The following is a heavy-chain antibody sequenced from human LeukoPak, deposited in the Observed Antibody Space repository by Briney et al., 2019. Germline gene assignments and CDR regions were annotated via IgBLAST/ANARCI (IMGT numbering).Heavy chain of an antibody. CDR1: GGTFSSYA. D-gene: IGHD2-2*01. CDR3: ARDSRVSPTIYYYYYGMDV. Sequence: ASVKVSCKASGGTFSSYAISWVRQAPGQGLEWMGGIIPIFGTANYAQKFQGRVTITADESTSTAYMELSSLRSEDTAVYYCARDSRVSPTIYYYYYGMDVWGQGTTVTVSS. V-gene: IGHV1-69*13. CDR2: IIPIFGTA. J-gene: IGHJ6*02.